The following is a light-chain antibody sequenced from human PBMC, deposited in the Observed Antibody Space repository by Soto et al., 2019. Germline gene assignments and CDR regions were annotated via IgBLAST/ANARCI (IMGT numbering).Light chain of an antibody. CDR3: QQYGSSPRT. J-gene: IGKJ1*01. Sequence: EIVLTQSPGTLSLSPGERATLSCRASQSVGSRSLAWYQQKPGQAPRVLLYGTSERATGIPDRFSGSGSGTEFTLTISRLEPEDFAVYYCQQYGSSPRTFGQGTKVDIK. CDR2: GTS. CDR1: QSVGSRS. V-gene: IGKV3-20*01.